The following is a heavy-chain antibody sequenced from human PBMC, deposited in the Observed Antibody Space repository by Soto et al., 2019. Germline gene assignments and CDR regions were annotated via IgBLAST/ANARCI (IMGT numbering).Heavy chain of an antibody. D-gene: IGHD1-26*01. Sequence: PGGSLRLSCEASGFRFSDYTMSWVRQAPGKGLQWVSSISSGGSFIHVAESLKGRLTVSRDNAKNSVFLELSSLRAEDTAVYYFARYSVGWYEYWGQGTLVTVSS. CDR1: GFRFSDYT. CDR3: ARYSVGWYEY. V-gene: IGHV3-21*06. CDR2: ISSGGSFI. J-gene: IGHJ5*01.